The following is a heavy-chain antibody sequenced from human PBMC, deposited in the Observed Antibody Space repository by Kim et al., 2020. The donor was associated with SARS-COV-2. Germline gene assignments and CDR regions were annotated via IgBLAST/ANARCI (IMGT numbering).Heavy chain of an antibody. V-gene: IGHV3-7*01. Sequence: GGSLRLSCAASGFTFSSYWMSWVRQAPGKGLEWVANIKQDGSEKYYVDSVKGRFTISRDNAKNSLYLQMNSLRAEDTAVYYCAREGAGGSGNSNYYYYGMDVWGQGTTVTVSS. CDR2: IKQDGSEK. CDR3: AREGAGGSGNSNYYYYGMDV. CDR1: GFTFSSYW. D-gene: IGHD3-10*01. J-gene: IGHJ6*02.